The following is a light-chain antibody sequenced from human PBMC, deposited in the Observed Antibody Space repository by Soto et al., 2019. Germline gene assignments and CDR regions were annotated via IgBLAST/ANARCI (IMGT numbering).Light chain of an antibody. J-gene: IGKJ1*01. Sequence: ETVMTQSPATLSLSPGESATVSCRASQSVSTNLAWYQQKPGQAPRLLIYGASTRVTGMPGRFSGSGSGTEFTLTISSLQSEDSAVYYCQHYKNWPRTFGQGTKV. CDR2: GAS. CDR3: QHYKNWPRT. V-gene: IGKV3-15*01. CDR1: QSVSTN.